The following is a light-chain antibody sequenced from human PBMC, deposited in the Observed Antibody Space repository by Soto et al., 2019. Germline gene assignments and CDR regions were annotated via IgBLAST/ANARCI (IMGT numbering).Light chain of an antibody. Sequence: DIQMTQSPSTLSASLGDRVTITCRASQSISNWLAWYQQKPGKAPKLLIYDASSLESGVPLRFSGSGSGTEFTLTISSLQPDDFATYYCQQYNSCSRTFGQGTKVDI. CDR3: QQYNSCSRT. V-gene: IGKV1-5*01. CDR2: DAS. CDR1: QSISNW. J-gene: IGKJ1*01.